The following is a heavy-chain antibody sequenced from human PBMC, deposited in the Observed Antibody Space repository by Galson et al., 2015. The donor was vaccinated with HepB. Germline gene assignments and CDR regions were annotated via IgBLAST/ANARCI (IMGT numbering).Heavy chain of an antibody. CDR2: IRPRDSDT. CDR1: GYSFANYW. CDR3: ARLGIGYCTTTNCGFPNHGLDV. Sequence: SGAEVKKPGESLKISCKGSGYSFANYWIGWVRQMPGKDLEWMGIIRPRDSDTRYSSSVQGQVTISADKSISTAFLQWGSLKASDTAKYYCARLGIGYCTTTNCGFPNHGLDVWGQGTTVTVSS. D-gene: IGHD2-2*01. V-gene: IGHV5-51*01. J-gene: IGHJ6*02.